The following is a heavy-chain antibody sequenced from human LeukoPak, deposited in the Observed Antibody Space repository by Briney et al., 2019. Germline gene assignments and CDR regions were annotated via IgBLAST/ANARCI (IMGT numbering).Heavy chain of an antibody. CDR3: AKPGYSASFKL. CDR2: IYPSDSDT. CDR1: GYTFTTSW. Sequence: GESLKISCQASGYTFTTSWIGWVRQLPGSGLEWMAIIYPSDSDTRYNPSFQGQVTISADKSINTAYLSWSSLKASDSAIYYCAKPGYSASFKLWGQGTTVTVSS. D-gene: IGHD5-12*01. V-gene: IGHV5-51*01. J-gene: IGHJ3*01.